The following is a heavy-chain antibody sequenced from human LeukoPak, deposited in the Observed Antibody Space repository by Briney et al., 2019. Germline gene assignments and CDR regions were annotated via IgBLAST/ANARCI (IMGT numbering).Heavy chain of an antibody. CDR1: GFTFSSYS. CDR3: TTAYYYDSSGPWTETAFFDY. CDR2: ISNSGIYI. J-gene: IGHJ4*02. Sequence: SGGSLRLSCAASGFTFSSYSMNWVRQAPGKGLEWVSSISNSGIYIYYSDSVKGRFTISRDNAKNSLYLQMNSLRAEDTAVYYCTTAYYYDSSGPWTETAFFDYWGQGTLVTVSS. V-gene: IGHV3-21*01. D-gene: IGHD3-22*01.